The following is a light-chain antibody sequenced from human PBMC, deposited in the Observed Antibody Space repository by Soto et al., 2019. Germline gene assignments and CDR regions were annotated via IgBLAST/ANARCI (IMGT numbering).Light chain of an antibody. V-gene: IGKV3-15*01. J-gene: IGKJ5*01. CDR2: GAS. CDR1: QSVSSN. CDR3: QQYNNWPIT. Sequence: EIVLTQSPATLSVSPGERATLSCRASQSVSSNLAWYQQKFGQAPRLLIYGASTRATGIPARFSGSGSGTEFTLTISSLQSEDFAVYYCQQYNNWPITLGQGTRLEIK.